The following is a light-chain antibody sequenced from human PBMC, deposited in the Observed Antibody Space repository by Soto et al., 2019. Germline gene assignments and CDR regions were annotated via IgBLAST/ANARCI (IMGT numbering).Light chain of an antibody. CDR1: QIVSSNY. Sequence: VLTQSPGTLSLSPGERATLSCRASQIVSSNYLAWYQQKPGQAPRLLIYGASSRATGIPDRFSGSGSGTDFTLTISRLEPEDFAVYYCQQYGSSISYTFGQGTKLEIK. CDR2: GAS. V-gene: IGKV3-20*01. J-gene: IGKJ2*01. CDR3: QQYGSSISYT.